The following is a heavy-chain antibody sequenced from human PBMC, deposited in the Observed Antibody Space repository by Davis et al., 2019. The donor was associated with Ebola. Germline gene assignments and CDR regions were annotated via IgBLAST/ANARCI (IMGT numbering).Heavy chain of an antibody. CDR3: ARDYYDTSGYFTYFDY. D-gene: IGHD3-22*01. J-gene: IGHJ4*02. CDR1: GGSISSSSYY. CDR2: IYYSGST. Sequence: MPGGSLRLSCTVSGGSISSSSYYWGWIRQPPGKGLEWIGSIYYSGSTYYNPSLKSRVTISVDTSKNQFSLKLSSVTAADTAVYYCARDYYDTSGYFTYFDYWGQGTLVTVSS. V-gene: IGHV4-39*02.